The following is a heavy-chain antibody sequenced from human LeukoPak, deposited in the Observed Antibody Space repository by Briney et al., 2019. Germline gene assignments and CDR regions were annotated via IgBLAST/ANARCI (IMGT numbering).Heavy chain of an antibody. CDR1: AGSIKGRNYF. V-gene: IGHV4-39*01. Sequence: PSETLSLTCSVSAGSIKGRNYFWTWVRQPRGRGLWRIGSIYYSGGTYYNPSRKRRVPISVDTSKNQFYLKLSSVTAADTAVYYCARQPTYSSSWYSLYYYYMDVWGKGTTVTISS. CDR2: IYYSGGT. J-gene: IGHJ6*03. CDR3: ARQPTYSSSWYSLYYYYMDV. D-gene: IGHD6-13*01.